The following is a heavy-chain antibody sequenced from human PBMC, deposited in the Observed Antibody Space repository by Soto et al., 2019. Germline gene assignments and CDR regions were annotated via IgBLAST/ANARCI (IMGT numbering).Heavy chain of an antibody. J-gene: IGHJ4*02. D-gene: IGHD1-26*01. CDR3: ARGRWENYIARFFDY. CDR2: IYYSGST. V-gene: IGHV4-59*01. CDR1: GGSISSYY. Sequence: SETLSLTCTVSGGSISSYYWSWIRQPPGKGLEWIGYIYYSGSTNYNPSLKSRVTISVDTSKNQFSLKLSSVTAADTAVYYCARGRWENYIARFFDYWGQGTLVTVSS.